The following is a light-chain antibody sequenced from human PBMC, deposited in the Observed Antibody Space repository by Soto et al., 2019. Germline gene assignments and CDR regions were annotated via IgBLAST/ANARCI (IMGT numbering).Light chain of an antibody. CDR3: QQSDSTPYT. Sequence: DIQLTQSPSSVSASVGDRVTITCRASQGISSWLAWYQQKLGKAPRLLIYDASSLLSGVPSRFSGSGSGTDFTLTIASLQPEDFSTYYCQQSDSTPYTFGQGTKVEI. CDR2: DAS. J-gene: IGKJ2*01. CDR1: QGISSW. V-gene: IGKV1-12*01.